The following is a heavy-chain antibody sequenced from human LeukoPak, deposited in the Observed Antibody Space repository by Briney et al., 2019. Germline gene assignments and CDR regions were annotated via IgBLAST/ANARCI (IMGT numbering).Heavy chain of an antibody. D-gene: IGHD2-2*02. J-gene: IGHJ4*01. Sequence: PGGSLRLSCTASGFTFTNFAMNWVRQAPGKGLEWVSAISGRGGSTYYADSVKGRFTISRDDSKNTLYLQMNSLRAEDTAVYYCAPFCSTTSCYTFDSWGQEPWSPSPQ. CDR2: ISGRGGST. V-gene: IGHV3-23*01. CDR1: GFTFTNFA. CDR3: APFCSTTSCYTFDS.